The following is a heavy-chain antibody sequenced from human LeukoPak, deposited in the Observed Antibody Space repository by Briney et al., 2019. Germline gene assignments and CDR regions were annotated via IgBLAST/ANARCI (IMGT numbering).Heavy chain of an antibody. CDR3: AGGARYSYGWNDY. J-gene: IGHJ4*02. D-gene: IGHD5-18*01. Sequence: PGGSLRLSCAASGFTFSSYAMHWVRQAPGKGLEWVAVISYDGSNKYYADSVKGRFTISRDNSKNTLYLQMNSLRAEDTAVYYCAGGARYSYGWNDYWGQGTLVTVSS. CDR2: ISYDGSNK. V-gene: IGHV3-30*04. CDR1: GFTFSSYA.